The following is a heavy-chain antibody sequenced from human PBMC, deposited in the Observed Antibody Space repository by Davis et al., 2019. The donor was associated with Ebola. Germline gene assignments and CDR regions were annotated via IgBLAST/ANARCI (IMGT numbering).Heavy chain of an antibody. Sequence: SLKISCAASGFTFDDYAMHWVRQAPGKGLEWVSGISWNSGSIGYADSVKGRFTISRDNSKNTLYLQMNSLRAEDTAVYYCAKDRVGGYNYYYYYGMDVWGQGTTVTVSS. D-gene: IGHD5-18*01. CDR2: ISWNSGSI. CDR3: AKDRVGGYNYYYYYGMDV. J-gene: IGHJ6*02. V-gene: IGHV3-9*01. CDR1: GFTFDDYA.